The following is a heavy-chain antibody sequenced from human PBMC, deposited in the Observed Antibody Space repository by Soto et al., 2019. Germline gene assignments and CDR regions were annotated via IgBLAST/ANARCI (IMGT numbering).Heavy chain of an antibody. D-gene: IGHD6-13*01. J-gene: IGHJ4*02. Sequence: QVQLQQWGAGRLKPSETLSLTCAVYGGSFSGYYWSWIRQPPGKGLEWIGEITHSGRTNYNPSLKSRVTRSEVTSKNQVSLKLSSVTAADTAVYYGARLYGSRGPFDYWGQGTLVTVSS. CDR3: ARLYGSRGPFDY. CDR1: GGSFSGYY. CDR2: ITHSGRT. V-gene: IGHV4-34*01.